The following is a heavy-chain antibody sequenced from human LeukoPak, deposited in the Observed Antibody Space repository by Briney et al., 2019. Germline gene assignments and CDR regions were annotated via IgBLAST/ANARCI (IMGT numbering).Heavy chain of an antibody. CDR3: ATGVLRYFDWLSKGDAFDI. V-gene: IGHV1-8*02. D-gene: IGHD3-9*01. Sequence: GASVKVSCKASGYTFTSYYMHWVRQATGQGLEWMGWMNPNSGNTGYAQKFQGRVTMTRNTSISTAYMELSSLRSEDTAVYYCATGVLRYFDWLSKGDAFDIWGQGTMVTVSS. J-gene: IGHJ3*02. CDR2: MNPNSGNT. CDR1: GYTFTSYY.